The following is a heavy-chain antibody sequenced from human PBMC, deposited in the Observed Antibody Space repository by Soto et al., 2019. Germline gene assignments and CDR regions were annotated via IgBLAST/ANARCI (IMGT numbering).Heavy chain of an antibody. CDR3: AAHDSAGYYAEC. D-gene: IGHD3-22*01. CDR2: IHYSGST. CDR1: GDSVTISDYY. J-gene: IGHJ4*02. V-gene: IGHV4-39*01. Sequence: QLQLQESGPGLVKPSETLSLPCTVSGDSVTISDYYWGWIRQPPGKGLEWIGSIHYSGSTYYNPSHKSLVTISGDAAKKQISLKLTSVTAADAAVYYCAAHDSAGYYAECWGQGTLVTVSA.